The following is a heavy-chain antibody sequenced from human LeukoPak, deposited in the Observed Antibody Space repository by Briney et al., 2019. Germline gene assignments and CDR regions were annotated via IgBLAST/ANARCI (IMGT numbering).Heavy chain of an antibody. CDR1: GGSISNYI. CDR2: VYGSGST. J-gene: IGHJ4*02. V-gene: IGHV4-4*07. D-gene: IGHD2-21*02. CDR3: AKYGDGSIEE. Sequence: SETLSLTCSVAGGSISNYICGWVPQPAGKGLQWIGRVYGSGSTNYHPSLTSRVTISTDQSMNQFSLRVTSVTAADTAVYYCAKYGDGSIEEWGQGILVTVSS.